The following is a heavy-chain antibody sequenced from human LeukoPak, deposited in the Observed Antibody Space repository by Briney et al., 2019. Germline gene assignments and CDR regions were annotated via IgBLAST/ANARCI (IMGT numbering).Heavy chain of an antibody. D-gene: IGHD1-14*01. CDR2: INHSGST. V-gene: IGHV4-34*01. CDR1: GGSFSGYY. CDR3: TSQTVARWFDP. Sequence: SETLSLTCAVYGGSFSGYYWSWIRQPPGKGLEWIGEINHSGSTNDNPTLKSRVTISVDTSKNQFSLKLSSVTAADTAVYYCTSQTVARWFDPWGQGTLVTVSS. J-gene: IGHJ5*02.